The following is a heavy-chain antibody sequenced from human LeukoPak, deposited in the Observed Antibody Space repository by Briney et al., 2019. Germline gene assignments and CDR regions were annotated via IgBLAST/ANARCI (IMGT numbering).Heavy chain of an antibody. V-gene: IGHV3-21*01. CDR3: ARGSGLSEGELDY. J-gene: IGHJ4*02. Sequence: PGGSLRLSCAASGFTFSSYSMNWVRQAPGKGLEWVSSISSSGTYIYYADSVKGRFTISRDNAKNSLYLQMNSLSPEDTAVYYFARGSGLSEGELDYWGQGTLVTVSS. D-gene: IGHD1-7*01. CDR1: GFTFSSYS. CDR2: ISSSGTYI.